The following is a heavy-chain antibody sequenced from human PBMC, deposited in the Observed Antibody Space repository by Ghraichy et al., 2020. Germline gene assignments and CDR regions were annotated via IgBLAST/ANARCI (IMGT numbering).Heavy chain of an antibody. D-gene: IGHD6-13*01. CDR1: GFTFSNAW. Sequence: GGSLRLSCVASGFTFSNAWMSWVRQAPGKGLEWVGRIKSKTDGGTTDYAAPVKGRFTISRDDSKNTLYLQMNSLKTEDTAVYYCTGRPAPYSSSWYYYYGMDVWGQGTTVTVSS. J-gene: IGHJ6*02. V-gene: IGHV3-15*01. CDR2: IKSKTDGGTT. CDR3: TGRPAPYSSSWYYYYGMDV.